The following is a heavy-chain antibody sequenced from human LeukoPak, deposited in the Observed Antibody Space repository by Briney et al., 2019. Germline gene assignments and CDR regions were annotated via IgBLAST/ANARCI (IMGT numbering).Heavy chain of an antibody. D-gene: IGHD1-1*01. CDR3: ARGYSWTSLDY. J-gene: IGHJ4*02. Sequence: SVKVSCKASGGTFSSYAISWVRQAPGQGLEWMGRIIPILGIANYAQKFQGRVTITADKSTSTAYMELSSLRSDDTAVYYCARGYSWTSLDYWGQGTLVTVSS. CDR2: IIPILGIA. CDR1: GGTFSSYA. V-gene: IGHV1-69*04.